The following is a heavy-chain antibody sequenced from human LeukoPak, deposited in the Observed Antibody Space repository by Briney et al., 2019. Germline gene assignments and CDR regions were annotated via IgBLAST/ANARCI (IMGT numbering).Heavy chain of an antibody. V-gene: IGHV1-69*04. D-gene: IGHD2-15*01. CDR2: IIPILGIA. CDR1: GGTFSSYA. CDR3: ARALMDIAVVVAAEYGMDV. J-gene: IGHJ6*02. Sequence: SVKVSCKASGGTFSSYAISWVRQAPGQGLEWMGRIIPILGIANYAQKFQGRVTITADKSTSTAYMELSRLRSEDTAVYYCARALMDIAVVVAAEYGMDVWGQGTTVTVSS.